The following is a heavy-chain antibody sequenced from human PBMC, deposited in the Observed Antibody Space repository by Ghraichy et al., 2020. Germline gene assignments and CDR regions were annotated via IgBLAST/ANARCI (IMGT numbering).Heavy chain of an antibody. CDR3: ARDGGYFLAFDY. D-gene: IGHD3-22*01. J-gene: IGHJ4*02. CDR1: GGSVSSGGHY. V-gene: IGHV4-31*03. Sequence: SETLSLTCSVSGGSVSSGGHYWTWIRQNPGKGLEWIGFIFNSGITSYNPSLKSRASISAATSKNQFSLKLDSVTAADTAVYYCARDGGYFLAFDYWGQGTPVTVSS. CDR2: IFNSGIT.